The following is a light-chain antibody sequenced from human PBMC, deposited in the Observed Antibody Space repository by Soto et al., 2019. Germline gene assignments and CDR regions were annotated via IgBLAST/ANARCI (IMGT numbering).Light chain of an antibody. CDR3: HQRSNWPLT. V-gene: IGKV3-11*01. Sequence: EIVLTQSPGTLSLSPGEIATLSCRASQGIGRYLAWFQQKPGQPPRLLIYDASTRATGIPGRFSGSGSGTDFTLTISSLEPEDFAVYYCHQRSNWPLTFGPGTKVEI. CDR2: DAS. J-gene: IGKJ3*01. CDR1: QGIGRY.